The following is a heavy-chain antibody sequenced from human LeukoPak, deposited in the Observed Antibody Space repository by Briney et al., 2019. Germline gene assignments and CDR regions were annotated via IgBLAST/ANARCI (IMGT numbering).Heavy chain of an antibody. V-gene: IGHV1-2*02. CDR1: GYTFTGYY. CDR3: AREGAVGATDY. CDR2: INPKSGGT. J-gene: IGHJ4*02. D-gene: IGHD1-26*01. Sequence: ASVKVSCKASGYTFTGYYMHWVRQAPSQGLEWMGWINPKSGGTNYAQKFQGRVTVTRDTSISTAYMELSRLRSDDTAVYYCAREGAVGATDYWGQGTLVTVSS.